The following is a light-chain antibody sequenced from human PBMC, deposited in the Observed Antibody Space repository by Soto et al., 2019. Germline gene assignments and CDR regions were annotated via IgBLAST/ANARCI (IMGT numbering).Light chain of an antibody. J-gene: IGLJ2*01. CDR1: MRDVGAYNL. Sequence: QSALTQTASVSGSPGQSITISCAGTMRDVGAYNLVSWYQQHPGRAPQLIIYEVRNRPSGISFRFSGSKSGNTASLTISVIHAEDEADYYCSSYASKSRLIFGGGTKLTVL. V-gene: IGLV2-14*01. CDR2: EVR. CDR3: SSYASKSRLI.